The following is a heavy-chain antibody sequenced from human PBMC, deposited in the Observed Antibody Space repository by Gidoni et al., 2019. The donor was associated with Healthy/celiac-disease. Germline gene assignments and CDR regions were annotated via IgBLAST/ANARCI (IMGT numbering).Heavy chain of an antibody. D-gene: IGHD3-10*01. CDR3: ATEASPYYYGSGSYSDY. CDR1: GSTSSSYS. Sequence: EVQLVESGGGLVKPGGSLRLSCAASGSTSSSYSMNWVRQAPGKGLEWVSSISSSSSYIYYADSVKGRFTISRDNAKNSLYLQMNSLRAEDTAVYYCATEASPYYYGSGSYSDYWGQGTLVTVSS. V-gene: IGHV3-21*01. J-gene: IGHJ4*02. CDR2: ISSSSSYI.